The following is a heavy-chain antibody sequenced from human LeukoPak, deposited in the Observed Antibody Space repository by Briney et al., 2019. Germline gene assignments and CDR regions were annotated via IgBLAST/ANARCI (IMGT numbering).Heavy chain of an antibody. CDR2: INHSGSA. CDR1: GASISRYY. CDR3: ARGQGTVTTH. Sequence: SETLSLTCSVSGASISRYYWTWIRQPPGKGLEWIGEINHSGSANYNPSLMGRVTISLDTSKNHFSLNLSSVTAADTAVYYCARGQGTVTTHWGQGTLVTVSS. J-gene: IGHJ4*02. D-gene: IGHD4-17*01. V-gene: IGHV4-34*01.